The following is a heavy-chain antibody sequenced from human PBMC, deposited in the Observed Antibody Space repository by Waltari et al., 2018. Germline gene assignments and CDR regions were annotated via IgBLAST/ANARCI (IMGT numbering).Heavy chain of an antibody. CDR1: GGSISSSSYY. CDR3: VKVAGPFDY. CDR2: ISYSGSS. D-gene: IGHD6-19*01. J-gene: IGHJ4*02. V-gene: IGHV4-39*01. Sequence: QLQLQESGPGLVKPSETLSLTCTISGGSISSSSYYWGWIRQPPGKGLEWIGSISYSGSSYDNPSLKSRVTICVDTSKNQFSLKLSSVTAADTAVYYCVKVAGPFDYWGQGTLVTVSS.